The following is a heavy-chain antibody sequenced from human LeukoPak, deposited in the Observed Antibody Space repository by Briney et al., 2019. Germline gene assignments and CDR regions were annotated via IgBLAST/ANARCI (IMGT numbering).Heavy chain of an antibody. V-gene: IGHV3-21*01. J-gene: IGHJ5*02. CDR2: ISGTVSYI. CDR3: ARGSNWFDP. Sequence: GGSLRLSCAASGFTFSDYTMNWVRQAPGKGLEWVSSISGTVSYIHYADSVKGRSTISRDNAKNSLYLQMNSLTAEDTALYYCARGSNWFDPWGQGTLVTVSS. CDR1: GFTFSDYT. D-gene: IGHD3-10*01.